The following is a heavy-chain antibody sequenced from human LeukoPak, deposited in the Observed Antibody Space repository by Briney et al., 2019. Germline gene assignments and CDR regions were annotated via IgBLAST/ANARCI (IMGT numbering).Heavy chain of an antibody. Sequence: GASVKVSCKASGYTFTSYAMHWVRQAPGQRLEWMGWINAGNGNTKYSQKFQGRVTITRDTSASTAYMELSSLRSEDTAVYYCARGREVLRFLEWSYYFDYWGQGTLVTVSS. D-gene: IGHD3-3*01. J-gene: IGHJ4*02. CDR1: GYTFTSYA. CDR3: ARGREVLRFLEWSYYFDY. V-gene: IGHV1-3*01. CDR2: INAGNGNT.